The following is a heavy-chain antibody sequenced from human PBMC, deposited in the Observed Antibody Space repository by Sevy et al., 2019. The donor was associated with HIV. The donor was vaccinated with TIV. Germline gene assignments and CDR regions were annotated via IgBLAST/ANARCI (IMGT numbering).Heavy chain of an antibody. CDR1: GGSISGYY. CDR2: IYYSGST. D-gene: IGHD3-9*01. Sequence: SETLSLTCTVSGGSISGYYWSWIRQPPGKGLEWIGYIYYSGSTNYNPSLKSRVTISVDTSKNQFSLKLSSVTAADTAVYYCARDLAYYDILTAYYGWFDPWGQGTLVTVSS. CDR3: ARDLAYYDILTAYYGWFDP. J-gene: IGHJ5*02. V-gene: IGHV4-59*01.